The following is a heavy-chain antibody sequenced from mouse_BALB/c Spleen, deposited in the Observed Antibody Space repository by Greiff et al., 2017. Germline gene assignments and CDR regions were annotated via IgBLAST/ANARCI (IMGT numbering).Heavy chain of an antibody. CDR1: GYTFTDYN. CDR2: IYPYNGGT. D-gene: IGHD2-4*01. J-gene: IGHJ4*01. Sequence: VQLKESGPELVKPGASVKISCKASGYTFTDYNMHWVKQSHGKSLEWIGYIYPYNGGTGYNQKFKSKATLTVDNSSSTAYMELRSLTSEDSAVYYCAKIYYDYDDAMDYWGQGTSVTVSS. CDR3: AKIYYDYDDAMDY. V-gene: IGHV1S29*02.